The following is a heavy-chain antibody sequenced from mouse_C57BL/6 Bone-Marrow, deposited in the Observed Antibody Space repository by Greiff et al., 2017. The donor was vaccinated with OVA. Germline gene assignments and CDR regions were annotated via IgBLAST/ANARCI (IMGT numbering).Heavy chain of an antibody. D-gene: IGHD6-1*01. J-gene: IGHJ3*01. V-gene: IGHV14-4*01. CDR2: IDPENGDT. CDR1: GFNIKDDY. CDR3: SSFLVLPLAY. Sequence: VQLQQSGAELVRPGASVKLSCTASGFNIKDDYMHWVKQRPEQGLEWIGRIDPENGDTEYASKFQGKATITADTSSNTAYLQLSSLTSADTAVYYCSSFLVLPLAYWGQGTLVTVSA.